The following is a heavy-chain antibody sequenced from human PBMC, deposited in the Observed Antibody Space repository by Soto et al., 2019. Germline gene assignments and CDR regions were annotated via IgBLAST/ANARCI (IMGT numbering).Heavy chain of an antibody. CDR3: ARDVVDHYFDY. Sequence: QVQLVQSGAEVKTPGASVKISCKASGFTFSTNYMHWLRQAPGQGLEWMGIINPNDNSTTNAEKFQGRVTVTSDTSTSTVYMELSSLISEDTAVYCCARDVVDHYFDYWGQGTQVTVSS. V-gene: IGHV1-46*01. CDR1: GFTFSTNY. CDR2: INPNDNST. J-gene: IGHJ4*02.